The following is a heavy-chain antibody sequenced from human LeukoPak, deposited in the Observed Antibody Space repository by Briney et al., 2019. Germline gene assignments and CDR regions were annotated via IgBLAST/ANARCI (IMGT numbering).Heavy chain of an antibody. D-gene: IGHD2-15*01. Sequence: GGSLRLSCAASGFTFSDYYMSWIRQAPGKGLEWVSYISSSGSTIYYADSVKGRFTISRDNSKNTLYLQMNSLRAEDTAVYYCAKDGGYCSGGSCYAGRVSDAFDIWGQGTMVTVSS. CDR2: ISSSGSTI. V-gene: IGHV3-11*01. CDR1: GFTFSDYY. CDR3: AKDGGYCSGGSCYAGRVSDAFDI. J-gene: IGHJ3*02.